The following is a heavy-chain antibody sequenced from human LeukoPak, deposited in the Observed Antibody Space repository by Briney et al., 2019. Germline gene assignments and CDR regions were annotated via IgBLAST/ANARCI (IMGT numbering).Heavy chain of an antibody. D-gene: IGHD2-2*01. CDR2: INPNSGGT. V-gene: IGHV1-2*02. J-gene: IGHJ4*02. Sequence: ASVKVSCKASGYTFTGYYMHWVRQAPGQGLEWMGWINPNSGGTNYAQKFQGRVTMTRDTSISTAYMELSRLRSDDTAVYYCARGRSIVVVPEFDYWGQGTLVTVSS. CDR3: ARGRSIVVVPEFDY. CDR1: GYTFTGYY.